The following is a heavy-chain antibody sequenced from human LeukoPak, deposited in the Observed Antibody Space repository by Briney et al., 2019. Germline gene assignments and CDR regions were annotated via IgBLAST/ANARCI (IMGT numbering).Heavy chain of an antibody. CDR2: ISSGAGST. V-gene: IGHV3-23*01. CDR1: GFIFTTSA. D-gene: IGHD6-6*01. J-gene: IGHJ6*03. Sequence: GGSLRLSCEASGFIFTTSAVSWVRQVPGKGLEWVSFISSGAGSTYYSDSVRGRFTISRDNSKNTVSLHMHSLRAEDTAIYYCAKERRSSMDGWGNGTTVIVSS. CDR3: AKERRSSMDG.